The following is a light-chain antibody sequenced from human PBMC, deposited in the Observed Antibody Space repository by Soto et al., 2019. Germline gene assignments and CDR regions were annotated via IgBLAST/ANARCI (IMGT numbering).Light chain of an antibody. CDR1: QSVSNNY. V-gene: IGKV3-20*01. CDR2: GSS. J-gene: IGKJ2*01. CDR3: QQYGSSPPYT. Sequence: EVVLTQSPGTLSLSPGESATLSCRASQSVSNNYFAWYQQKPGQAPRLLIFGSSDRATGIPDRFSGSGSGTDFTPTISRLEPEDFAVYYCQQYGSSPPYTFGQGTKLEIK.